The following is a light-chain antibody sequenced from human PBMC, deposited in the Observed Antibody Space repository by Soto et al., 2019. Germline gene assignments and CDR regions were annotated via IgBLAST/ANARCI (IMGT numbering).Light chain of an antibody. J-gene: IGLJ3*02. Sequence: QSALTQPASVSGSPGQSITISCSGTSSDVGGYNYVSWYQQHPGKAPKLMIYDVVNRPSGVSNRFSGSKSGNTASLTISGLRAEDEADYYCNSYTSSSTLVVFGGGTKVTVL. CDR1: SSDVGGYNY. CDR2: DVV. CDR3: NSYTSSSTLVV. V-gene: IGLV2-14*01.